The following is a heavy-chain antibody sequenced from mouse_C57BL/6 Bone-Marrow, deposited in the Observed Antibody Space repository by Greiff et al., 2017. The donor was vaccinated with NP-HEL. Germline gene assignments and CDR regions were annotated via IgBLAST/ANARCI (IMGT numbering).Heavy chain of an antibody. V-gene: IGHV1-80*01. Sequence: QVQLQQSGAELVKPGASVKISCKASGYAFSSYWMNWVKQRPGKGLEWIGQIYPGDGDTNYNGKFKGKATLTADKSSSTAYMQLSSLTSEDSAVYFCARRRWLLNYAMDYWGQGTSVTVSS. CDR1: GYAFSSYW. J-gene: IGHJ4*01. CDR3: ARRRWLLNYAMDY. CDR2: IYPGDGDT. D-gene: IGHD2-3*01.